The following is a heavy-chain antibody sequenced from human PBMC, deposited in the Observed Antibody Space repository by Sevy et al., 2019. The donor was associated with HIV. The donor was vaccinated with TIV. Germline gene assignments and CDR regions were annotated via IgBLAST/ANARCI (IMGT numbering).Heavy chain of an antibody. D-gene: IGHD6-19*01. CDR2: IYPGDSDT. CDR1: GYSFTSYW. V-gene: IGHV5-51*01. Sequence: GEALKISCKGSGYSFTSYWIGWVRQMPGKGLEWMGIIYPGDSDTRYSPSIQGQVTISADKSISTAYLQWSSLKASDTARYYCARRYSSGWYYFDYWGQGTLVTVSS. CDR3: ARRYSSGWYYFDY. J-gene: IGHJ4*02.